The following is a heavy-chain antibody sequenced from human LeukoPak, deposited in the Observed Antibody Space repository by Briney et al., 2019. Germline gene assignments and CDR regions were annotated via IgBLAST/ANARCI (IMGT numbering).Heavy chain of an antibody. J-gene: IGHJ4*02. CDR1: GITLSELW. CDR3: VGGYGWLPDY. CDR2: IKQDGSEK. Sequence: GGSLRLSCAGYGITLSELWMNWVRQVPGKGLEWVANIKQDGSEKKYVDSVKGRFTISRDNAKNSVYVQMNSLRVDDTAVYYCVGGYGWLPDYWGQGALVTVSS. D-gene: IGHD6-19*01. V-gene: IGHV3-7*04.